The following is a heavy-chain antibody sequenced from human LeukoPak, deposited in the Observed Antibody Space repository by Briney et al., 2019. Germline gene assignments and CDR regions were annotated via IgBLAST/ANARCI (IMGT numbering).Heavy chain of an antibody. V-gene: IGHV4-39*07. CDR2: IYYSGST. D-gene: IGHD6-13*01. J-gene: IGHJ4*02. CDR3: ARERGSSSSPIDY. Sequence: SGTLSLTCTVSGGSISSSSYYWGWIRQPPGKGLEWIGSIYYSGSTYYNPSLKSRVTISVDTSKNQFSLKLSSVTAADTAVYYCARERGSSSSPIDYWGQGTLVTVSS. CDR1: GGSISSSSYY.